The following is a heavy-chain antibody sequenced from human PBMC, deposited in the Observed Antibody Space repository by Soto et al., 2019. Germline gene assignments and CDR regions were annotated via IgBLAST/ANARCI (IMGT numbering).Heavy chain of an antibody. CDR2: ISAYNGNT. CDR1: GYTFTSYG. V-gene: IGHV1-18*01. J-gene: IGHJ5*02. CDR3: GRDGPASLVVVIPKYNWFDP. Sequence: GASVKVSCKASGYTFTSYGISWVRQAPGQGLEWMGWISAYNGNTNYAQKLQGRVTMTTDTSTSTAYMELRSLRSDDTAVYYCGRDGPASLVVVIPKYNWFDPWGQGTLVTVSS. D-gene: IGHD3-22*01.